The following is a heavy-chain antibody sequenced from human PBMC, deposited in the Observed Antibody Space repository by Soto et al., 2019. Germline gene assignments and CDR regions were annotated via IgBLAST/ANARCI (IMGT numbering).Heavy chain of an antibody. J-gene: IGHJ6*02. CDR2: FDPEDGET. Sequence: ASVKVSCKVSGYTLTELSMHWVRQAPGKGLEWMGGFDPEDGETIYAQKFQGRVTMTEDTSTDTAYMELSSLRSEDTAVYYCATDQVGARLCSSSGWSLPHYYYYYGMDVWGQGTTVTVS. CDR1: GYTLTELS. D-gene: IGHD6-19*01. CDR3: ATDQVGARLCSSSGWSLPHYYYYYGMDV. V-gene: IGHV1-24*01.